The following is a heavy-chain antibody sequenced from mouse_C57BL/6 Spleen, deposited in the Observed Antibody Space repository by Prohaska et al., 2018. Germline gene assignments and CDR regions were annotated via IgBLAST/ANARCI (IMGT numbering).Heavy chain of an antibody. CDR3: ASGTYYAMDY. Sequence: GKQRPGQGLEWIGNIYPSDSETHYNQKFKDKATLTVDKSSSTAYMQLSSLTSEDSAVYYCASGTYYAMDYWGQGTSVTVSS. D-gene: IGHD3-3*01. CDR2: IYPSDSET. J-gene: IGHJ4*01. V-gene: IGHV1-61*01.